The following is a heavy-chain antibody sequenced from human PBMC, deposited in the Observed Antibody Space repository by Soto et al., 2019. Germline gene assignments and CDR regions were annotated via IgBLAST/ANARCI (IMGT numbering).Heavy chain of an antibody. J-gene: IGHJ4*02. CDR2: FYYSGSP. V-gene: IGHV4-39*02. CDR3: ERDKITGLFDY. D-gene: IGHD2-8*02. Sequence: SETLSLTCTVSGDSIRSSSHYWAWNRQPPGKGLEWIGGFYYSGSPYYNPSLKSRVTMSVDTSKNQFSLNLNSVTAADTAVYYCERDKITGLFDYWGQGTLVTVS. CDR1: GDSIRSSSHY.